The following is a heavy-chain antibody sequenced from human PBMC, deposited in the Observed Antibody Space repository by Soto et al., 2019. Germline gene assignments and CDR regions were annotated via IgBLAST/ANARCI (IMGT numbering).Heavy chain of an antibody. CDR2: ISAYNGNT. CDR1: GYTFTRYS. CDR3: ARDSPPVDY. V-gene: IGHV1-18*04. J-gene: IGHJ4*02. Sequence: ASVKVSCKASGYTFTRYSMQWVRQAPGQRLEWMGWISAYNGNTKYAQKLQGRVTMTTDTSTSTAYMELRSLRSDDTAVYYCARDSPPVDYWGQGTLVTVSS.